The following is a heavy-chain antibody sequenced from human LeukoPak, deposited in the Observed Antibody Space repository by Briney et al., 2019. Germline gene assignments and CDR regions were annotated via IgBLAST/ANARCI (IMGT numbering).Heavy chain of an antibody. CDR2: ISAYNGNT. J-gene: IGHJ6*03. D-gene: IGHD6-13*01. CDR3: ARGAAGPNPPTTAYYYYYYMDV. V-gene: IGHV1-18*01. Sequence: ASVKVSCKASGYTFTSYGISWVRQAPGQGLEWMGWISAYNGNTNYAQKLQGRVTMTTDTSTSTAYMELRSLRSDDTAVYYCARGAAGPNPPTTAYYYYYYMDVWGKGTTVTVSS. CDR1: GYTFTSYG.